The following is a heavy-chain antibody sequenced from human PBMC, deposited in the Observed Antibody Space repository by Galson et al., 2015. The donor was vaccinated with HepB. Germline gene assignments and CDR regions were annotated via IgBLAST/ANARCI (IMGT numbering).Heavy chain of an antibody. V-gene: IGHV5-10-1*01. CDR2: IDPSDSYT. J-gene: IGHJ4*02. Sequence: QSGAEVKKPGESLRISCNGSGYSFTSYWISWVRQMPGKGLEWMGRIDPSDSYTNYSPSFQGHVTISADKSISTAYLRWSSLKASDTAMYYCARRGGLHYTLDYWGQGTLVTVSS. D-gene: IGHD2-2*02. CDR3: ARRGGLHYTLDY. CDR1: GYSFTSYW.